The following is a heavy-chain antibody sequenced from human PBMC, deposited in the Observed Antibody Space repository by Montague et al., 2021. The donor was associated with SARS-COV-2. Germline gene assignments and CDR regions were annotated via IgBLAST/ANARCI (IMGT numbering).Heavy chain of an antibody. D-gene: IGHD1-14*01. Sequence: PALVKPTQTLTLTCTFSGFSLDTSGEAVGWIRQPPGKALEWLAVIYWYDEGRYSPSLKSRLTIRKGTSKNQVVLTMTNMDPVDTATYSCGHSLHRGSPNWYFDFWGRGTLVTVSS. CDR3: GHSLHRGSPNWYFDF. CDR2: IYWYDEG. V-gene: IGHV2-5*01. J-gene: IGHJ2*01. CDR1: GFSLDTSGEA.